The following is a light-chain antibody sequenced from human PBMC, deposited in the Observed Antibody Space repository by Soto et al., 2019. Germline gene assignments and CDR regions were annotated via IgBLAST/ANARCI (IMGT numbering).Light chain of an antibody. CDR2: DVN. V-gene: IGLV2-11*01. Sequence: QSALSQPHSVSGSPGQSVAISCSGTSNDVGGYNYFSWYQRHRGKARKLIIFDVNKRPSGVPDRFSGSKSGSTASLTISGLQAEDEADYYCCSYGGSFYVVGTGTKATVL. J-gene: IGLJ1*01. CDR1: SNDVGGYNY. CDR3: CSYGGSFYV.